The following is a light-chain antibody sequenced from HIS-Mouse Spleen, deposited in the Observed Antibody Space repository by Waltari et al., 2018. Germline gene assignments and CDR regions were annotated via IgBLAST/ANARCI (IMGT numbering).Light chain of an antibody. J-gene: IGLJ2*01. V-gene: IGLV2-14*01. CDR3: SSYTSSSTLV. Sequence: QSALTQPASVSGSPGQSIPISCTGTISDVGGYYYFSWYQQHPGKAPKLMIYEVSNRPSGVSNRFSGSKSGNTASLTISGLQAEDEADYYCSSYTSSSTLVFGGGTKLTVL. CDR1: ISDVGGYYY. CDR2: EVS.